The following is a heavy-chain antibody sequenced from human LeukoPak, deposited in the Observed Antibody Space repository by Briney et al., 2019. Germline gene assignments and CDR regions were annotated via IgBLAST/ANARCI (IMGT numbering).Heavy chain of an antibody. Sequence: GGSLRLSCAASGFTFDDYGMSWVRQAPGKGLEWVSTITNSGGDTYHSDSVKGRFTISRDNSKNTLHLQVNSLRAEDTAVYYCAKSQWGSAVYYYYYYMDVWGKGTTVTVSS. CDR1: GFTFDDYG. CDR2: ITNSGGDT. CDR3: AKSQWGSAVYYYYYYMDV. V-gene: IGHV3-23*01. D-gene: IGHD3-10*01. J-gene: IGHJ6*03.